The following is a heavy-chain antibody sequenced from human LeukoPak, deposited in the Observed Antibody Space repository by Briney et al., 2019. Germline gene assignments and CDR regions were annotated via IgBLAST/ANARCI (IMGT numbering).Heavy chain of an antibody. CDR2: MNPKSGNT. J-gene: IGHJ4*02. V-gene: IGHV1-8*01. Sequence: ASVKGSCKASGYSFSSHDINWVRQATGQGLEWMGWMNPKSGNTDHAQKFQGRVTMSRNTSISVAYLELSSLRSEDTAVYYCARGPPLMGGSYHYFDYWGQGTLVTVSS. CDR3: ARGPPLMGGSYHYFDY. D-gene: IGHD1-26*01. CDR1: GYSFSSHD.